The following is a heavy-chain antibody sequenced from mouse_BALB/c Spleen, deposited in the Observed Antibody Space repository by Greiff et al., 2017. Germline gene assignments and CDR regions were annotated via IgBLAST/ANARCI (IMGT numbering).Heavy chain of an antibody. Sequence: EVKLMESGGGLVQPGGSLRLSCATSGFTFTDYYMSWVRQPPGKALEWLGFIRNKANGYTTEYSASVKGRFTISRDNSQSILYFQMNTLRAEDSATYYCARDRGITTGVAWFAYWGQGTLVTVSA. D-gene: IGHD2-4*01. J-gene: IGHJ3*01. CDR1: GFTFTDYY. CDR3: ARDRGITTGVAWFAY. CDR2: IRNKANGYTT. V-gene: IGHV7-3*02.